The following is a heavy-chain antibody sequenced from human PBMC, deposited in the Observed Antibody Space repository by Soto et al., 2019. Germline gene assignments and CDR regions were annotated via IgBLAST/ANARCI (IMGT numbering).Heavy chain of an antibody. D-gene: IGHD4-4*01. CDR1: GYSFTNYW. J-gene: IGHJ6*02. CDR3: ARHWLQYPSYYYYSYGMDV. V-gene: IGHV5-51*01. CDR2: IYPGDSDT. Sequence: PGESLKISCKGSGYSFTNYWIGWVRQMPGKGLEWMGIIYPGDSDTRYSPSFQGQVTISADKSISTAYLQWNSLKASDTAMYYCARHWLQYPSYYYYSYGMDVWGQGTTVTVSS.